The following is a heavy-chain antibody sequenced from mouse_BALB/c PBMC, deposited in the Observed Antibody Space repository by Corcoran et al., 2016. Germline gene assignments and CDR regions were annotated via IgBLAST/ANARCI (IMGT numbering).Heavy chain of an antibody. CDR3: ARCGDYYGSIHYAMDY. J-gene: IGHJ4*01. Sequence: EVLLQQSGPELVKPGASVKIPCKASGYTFTDYNMDWVKQSHGKSLEWIGDINPNNGGTIYNQKFKGKATLTVDKSSSTAYMELRSLTSEDTAVYYCARCGDYYGSIHYAMDYWGQGTSVTVSS. D-gene: IGHD1-1*01. CDR2: INPNNGGT. CDR1: GYTFTDYN. V-gene: IGHV1-18*01.